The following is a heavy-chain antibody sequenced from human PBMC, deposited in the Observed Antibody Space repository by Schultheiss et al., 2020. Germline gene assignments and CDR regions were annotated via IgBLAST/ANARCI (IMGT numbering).Heavy chain of an antibody. CDR1: GFTFSSYA. CDR3: ARGDVDTAMAGDY. D-gene: IGHD5-18*01. J-gene: IGHJ4*02. Sequence: SLRLSCAASGFTFSSYAMHWVRQAPGKGLEWVAVISYDGSNKYYADSVKGRFTISRDNSKNTLYLQMNSLRAEDTAVYYCARGDVDTAMAGDYWGQGTLVTVSS. V-gene: IGHV3-30-3*01. CDR2: ISYDGSNK.